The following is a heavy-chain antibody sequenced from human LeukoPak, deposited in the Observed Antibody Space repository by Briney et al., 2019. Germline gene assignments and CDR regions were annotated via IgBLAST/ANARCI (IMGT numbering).Heavy chain of an antibody. CDR1: GGPFSSYS. CDR2: IIPVFGTG. D-gene: IGHD7-27*01. V-gene: IGHV1-69*13. J-gene: IGHJ6*03. Sequence: GASVKVSCKASGGPFSSYSISWVRQAPGQGLEWMGKIIPVFGTGDYAQNFQGRVTITADESRYTAYMELRGLRSQDTAVYYCASKILGCEFLKRRTYDHYYMDVWGKGTPVTVTS. CDR3: ASKILGCEFLKRRTYDHYYMDV.